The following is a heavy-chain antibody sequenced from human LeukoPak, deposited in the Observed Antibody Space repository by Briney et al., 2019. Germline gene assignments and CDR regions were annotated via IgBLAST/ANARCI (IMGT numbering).Heavy chain of an antibody. CDR3: ASGDFDADY. D-gene: IGHD7-27*01. Sequence: GGSLRLSCAASGFTFSSYGMHWVRQAPGKGLEWVAVISYDGSYKYYADSVKGRFTISRDNSKNTRYLQMNSLRAEDTAVYYCASGDFDADYWGQGTLVTVSS. J-gene: IGHJ4*02. V-gene: IGHV3-30*03. CDR2: ISYDGSYK. CDR1: GFTFSSYG.